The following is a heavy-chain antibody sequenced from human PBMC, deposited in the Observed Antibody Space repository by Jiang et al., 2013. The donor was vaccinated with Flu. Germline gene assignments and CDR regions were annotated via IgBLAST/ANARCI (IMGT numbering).Heavy chain of an antibody. D-gene: IGHD6-13*01. J-gene: IGHJ5*02. CDR3: AREAPAAGTDWFDP. CDR2: INTNTGNP. CDR1: GYTFTSYA. V-gene: IGHV7-4-1*02. Sequence: KVSCKASGYTFTSYAMNWVRQAPGQGLEWMGWINTNTGNPTYAQGFTGRFVFSLDTSVSTAYLQISSLKAEDTAVYYCAREAPAAGTDWFDPWGQGTLVTVSS.